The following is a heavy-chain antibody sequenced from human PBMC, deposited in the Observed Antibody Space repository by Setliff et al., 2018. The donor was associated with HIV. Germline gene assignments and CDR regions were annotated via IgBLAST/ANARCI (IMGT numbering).Heavy chain of an antibody. V-gene: IGHV1-18*01. CDR2: INVGNGNT. D-gene: IGHD6-6*01. CDR1: GYTFLNYG. J-gene: IGHJ4*02. Sequence: ASVKVSCKASGYTFLNYGISWVRQTPGRGLEWMAWINVGNGNTKTARKFQGRVTMTTDTSTSTAYMELRSLRSDDTAVYYCARDIAAWGYFDYWGQGTLVTVSS. CDR3: ARDIAAWGYFDY.